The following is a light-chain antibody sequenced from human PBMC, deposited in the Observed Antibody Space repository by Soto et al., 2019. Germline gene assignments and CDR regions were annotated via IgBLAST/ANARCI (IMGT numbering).Light chain of an antibody. Sequence: SALTQPASVSGSPGQSITISCTGTSSDVGGYNYVSWYQHHPGKAPKLMIFDVSNRPSGASNRFSGSKSGNTASLTISGLQPEDEADYYCSSYTTSNTRQIVFGTGTKVTVL. CDR3: SSYTTSNTRQIV. CDR1: SSDVGGYNY. CDR2: DVS. J-gene: IGLJ1*01. V-gene: IGLV2-14*03.